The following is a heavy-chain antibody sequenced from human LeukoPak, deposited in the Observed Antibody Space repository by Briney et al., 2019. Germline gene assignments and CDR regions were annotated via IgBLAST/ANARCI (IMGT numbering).Heavy chain of an antibody. V-gene: IGHV1-2*02. CDR1: GYTFTGYY. J-gene: IGHJ3*02. CDR3: ARVQAGEVGATIFVAFGI. Sequence: GASVKASCKASGYTFTGYYMHWVRQAPGQGLEWMGWINPNSGGTNYAQKFQGRVTMTRDTSISTAYMELSRLRSDDTAVYYCARVQAGEVGATIFVAFGIWGQGTMVTVSS. CDR2: INPNSGGT. D-gene: IGHD1-26*01.